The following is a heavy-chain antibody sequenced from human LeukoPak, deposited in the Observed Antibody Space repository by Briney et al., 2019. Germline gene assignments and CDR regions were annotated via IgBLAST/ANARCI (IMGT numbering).Heavy chain of an antibody. V-gene: IGHV3-21*01. CDR2: ISSSSSYI. CDR3: TRLGLLESVD. J-gene: IGHJ4*02. D-gene: IGHD1-1*01. CDR1: GFTFSSYT. Sequence: GGSLRLSCAASGFTFSSYTMNWVRKAPGQGLGWVSSISSSSSYIYYADSVKCRFTISRDNAKKSLYLQMNSLRAEDTAVYYCTRLGLLESVDWGQGTLVTVSS.